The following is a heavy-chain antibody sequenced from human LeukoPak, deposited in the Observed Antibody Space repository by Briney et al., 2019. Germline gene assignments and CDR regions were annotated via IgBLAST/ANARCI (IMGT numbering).Heavy chain of an antibody. CDR2: IYSGGST. CDR1: GFTVSSNY. V-gene: IGHV3-66*01. Sequence: GSLRLSCAASGFTVSSNYMSWVRQAPGKGLEWVSVIYSGGSTYYADSVKGRFTISRDNSKNTLYLQMNSLRAEDTAVYYCARVDASDYYGMDVWGQGTTVTVSS. CDR3: ARVDASDYYGMDV. J-gene: IGHJ6*02.